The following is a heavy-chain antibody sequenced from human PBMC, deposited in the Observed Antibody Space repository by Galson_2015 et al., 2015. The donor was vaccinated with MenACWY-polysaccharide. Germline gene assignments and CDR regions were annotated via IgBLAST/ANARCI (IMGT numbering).Heavy chain of an antibody. Sequence: ETLSLTCTVSGGSISTYYWSWVRQPPGDRLEWIGYIYYSGSTNYNPSLKSRVTISVDTSKNQFSLKLNSLTAADTAVYYCAREGDQYGDFVDYWGQGTLVTVSS. J-gene: IGHJ4*02. D-gene: IGHD4-17*01. V-gene: IGHV4-59*12. CDR3: AREGDQYGDFVDY. CDR2: IYYSGST. CDR1: GGSISTYY.